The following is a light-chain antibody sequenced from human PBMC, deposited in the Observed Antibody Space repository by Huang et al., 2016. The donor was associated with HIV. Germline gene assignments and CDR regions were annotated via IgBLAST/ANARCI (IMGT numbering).Light chain of an antibody. Sequence: DIKMTQSPSSVSASTGDRVSFTCRASQDVNKWLAWYQQKPGVAPKLLVYASSTLQSGAPSRFRGSGSGTHFTLTINNLQAEDFATYFCQQSVTFPLTFGGGTKVELK. CDR3: QQSVTFPLT. V-gene: IGKV1-12*01. J-gene: IGKJ4*02. CDR1: QDVNKW. CDR2: ASS.